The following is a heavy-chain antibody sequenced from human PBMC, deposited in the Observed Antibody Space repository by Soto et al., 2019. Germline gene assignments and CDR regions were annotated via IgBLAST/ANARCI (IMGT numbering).Heavy chain of an antibody. CDR2: ISYDGSNK. D-gene: IGHD3-22*01. CDR1: GFTFSSYA. CDR3: ARSHDYYDSSGSWIPFYYGMDV. J-gene: IGHJ6*02. Sequence: PGGSLRLSCAASGFTFSSYAMHWVRQAPGKGLEWVAIISYDGSNKYYADSVKGRFTISRDNSKNTMYLQMNSLRAEDTAVFYCARSHDYYDSSGSWIPFYYGMDVWGPGTTVTV. V-gene: IGHV3-30-3*01.